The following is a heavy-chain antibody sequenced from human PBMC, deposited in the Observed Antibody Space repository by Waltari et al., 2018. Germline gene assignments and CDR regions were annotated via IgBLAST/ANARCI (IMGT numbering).Heavy chain of an antibody. CDR1: GDSIKRGTYF. CDR3: ARDRNYAEFYFDH. J-gene: IGHJ4*02. V-gene: IGHV4-61*02. CDR2: IYTNGET. Sequence: QVQLQESGPSLVRPSETLSLTCSVSGDSIKRGTYFWAWVRQPAKKGLEWIGRIYTNGETHYNPSLQSRATISVDTSKNQISLNLRSLSAADTAVYYCARDRNYAEFYFDHWGPGILVTVSS. D-gene: IGHD1-7*01.